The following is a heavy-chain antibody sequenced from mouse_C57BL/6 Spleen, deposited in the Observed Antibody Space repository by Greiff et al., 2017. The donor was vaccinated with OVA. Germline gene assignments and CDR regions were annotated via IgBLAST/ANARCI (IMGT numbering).Heavy chain of an antibody. J-gene: IGHJ3*01. Sequence: QVQLQQSGAELVRPGASVTLSCKASGYTFTDYEMHWVKQTPVHGLEWIGAIDPEPGGTAYNQKFKGKAILTADKSSSTAYMELRSLTSEDAAVYYCTRSDYGSSCAYWGQGTLVTVSA. D-gene: IGHD1-1*01. V-gene: IGHV1-15*01. CDR2: IDPEPGGT. CDR1: GYTFTDYE. CDR3: TRSDYGSSCAY.